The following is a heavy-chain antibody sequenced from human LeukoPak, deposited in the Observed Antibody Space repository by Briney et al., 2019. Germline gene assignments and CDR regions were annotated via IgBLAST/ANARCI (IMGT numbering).Heavy chain of an antibody. Sequence: GGSLRLSCAASGFTFSSYAMHWVRQAPGKGLEWVAVISYDGSNKYYADSVKGRFTISRDNSKNTLYLQMNSLTSEDTAVYYCARDPRNQFDDGGYYSGFDRWGQGTLVTVSS. D-gene: IGHD3-22*01. CDR1: GFTFSSYA. CDR3: ARDPRNQFDDGGYYSGFDR. CDR2: ISYDGSNK. V-gene: IGHV3-30-3*01. J-gene: IGHJ4*02.